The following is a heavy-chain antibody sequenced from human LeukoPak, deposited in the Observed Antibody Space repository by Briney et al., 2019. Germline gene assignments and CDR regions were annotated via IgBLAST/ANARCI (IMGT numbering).Heavy chain of an antibody. Sequence: PGGSLRLSCAASGFTFSSFALHWVRQAPGKGLEWVSYISSSGSTIYYADSVKGRFTISRDNAKNSLYLQMNSLRAEDTAVYYCAREYNHRGVRYYGMDVWGQGTTVTVSS. CDR2: ISSSGSTI. V-gene: IGHV3-48*04. J-gene: IGHJ6*02. CDR3: AREYNHRGVRYYGMDV. D-gene: IGHD1-14*01. CDR1: GFTFSSFA.